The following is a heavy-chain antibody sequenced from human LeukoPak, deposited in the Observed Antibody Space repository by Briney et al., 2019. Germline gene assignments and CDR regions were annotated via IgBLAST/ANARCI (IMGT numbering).Heavy chain of an antibody. D-gene: IGHD3-22*01. CDR1: GGSISSSTYY. V-gene: IGHV4-39*07. J-gene: IGHJ3*02. CDR3: ARDGDYYDNSGFSDI. Sequence: PSETLSLTCTVSGGSISSSTYYWGWIRQPPGKGLEWIGNIYYNGNTYYNPSFKSRVTISADTSKNQFSLKLSSVTAADTAVYYCARDGDYYDNSGFSDIWGQGTMVTVSS. CDR2: IYYNGNT.